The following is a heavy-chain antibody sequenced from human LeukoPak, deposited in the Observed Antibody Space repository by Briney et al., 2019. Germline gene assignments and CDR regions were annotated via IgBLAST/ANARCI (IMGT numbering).Heavy chain of an antibody. CDR2: IYPGDSDT. V-gene: IGHV5-51*01. CDR3: AMTYYFDSGSYYTPNY. Sequence: GESLKISCKGSGYRFTSYWIGWVRQMPGKGLEWMGIIYPGDSDTRYSPSFQGQVTISDDKSISTAYLQWSSLKASDTAMYYCAMTYYFDSGSYYTPNYWGQGTLVTVSS. J-gene: IGHJ4*02. D-gene: IGHD3-10*01. CDR1: GYRFTSYW.